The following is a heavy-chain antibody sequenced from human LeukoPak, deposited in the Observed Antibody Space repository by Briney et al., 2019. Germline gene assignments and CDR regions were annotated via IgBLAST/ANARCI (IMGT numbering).Heavy chain of an antibody. J-gene: IGHJ4*02. CDR3: ARGTWETAARPYSFDT. CDR2: IRGYNGDT. D-gene: IGHD1-26*01. CDR1: AFSFISFG. V-gene: IGHV1-18*01. Sequence: ASVKVSCKAFAFSFISFGFNWVRQAPGQGLEWMGWIRGYNGDTKYAQKFQGRVTMTTDTSTSTAYMELRSLRSDDTAVYYCARGTWETAARPYSFDTWGQGTLVTVTS.